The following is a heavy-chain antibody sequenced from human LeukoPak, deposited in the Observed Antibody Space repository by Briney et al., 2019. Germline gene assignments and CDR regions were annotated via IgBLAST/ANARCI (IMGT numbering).Heavy chain of an antibody. CDR3: ARGGYIGEEQLAPTGRY. CDR2: INPSGGST. CDR1: GYTFTSYY. D-gene: IGHD6-13*01. J-gene: IGHJ4*02. V-gene: IGHV1-46*01. Sequence: ASVKVSCKASGYTFTSYYMHWVRQAPEQGLEWMGIINPSGGSTSYAQKFQGRVTMTRDMSTSTVYMELSSLRSEDTAVYYCARGGYIGEEQLAPTGRYWGQGTLVTVSS.